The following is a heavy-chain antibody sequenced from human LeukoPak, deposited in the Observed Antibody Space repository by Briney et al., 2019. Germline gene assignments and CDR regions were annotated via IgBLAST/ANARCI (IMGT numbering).Heavy chain of an antibody. J-gene: IGHJ4*02. V-gene: IGHV3-23*01. CDR3: AKPHSVAQRGYFDY. CDR1: GFTFTTYA. D-gene: IGHD4-23*01. Sequence: QSGGSLRLSCAASGFTFTTYAMSWVRQAPGKGLEWVSTVANSGVDTYYADSVRGRFTISRDNSRNTIYLQINSLRAEDTAVYYCAKPHSVAQRGYFDYWGQGTLVTVSS. CDR2: VANSGVDT.